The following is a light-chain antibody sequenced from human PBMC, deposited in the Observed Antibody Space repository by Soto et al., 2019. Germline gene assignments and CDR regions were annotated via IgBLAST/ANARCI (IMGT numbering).Light chain of an antibody. CDR2: KAS. CDR1: QSISSR. J-gene: IGKJ1*01. V-gene: IGKV1-5*03. Sequence: DIQMTQSPSTLSASVGDRATITCRASQSISSRLAWYQQKPGKAPKLLIYKASSLESGVPSRFSGSGSGTEFTLTISSLQPDDFATYYCQQYNSYPCAFGQGTKVEIK. CDR3: QQYNSYPCA.